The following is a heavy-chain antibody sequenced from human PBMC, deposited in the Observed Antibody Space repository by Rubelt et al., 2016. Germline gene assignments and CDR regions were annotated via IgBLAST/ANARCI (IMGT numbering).Heavy chain of an antibody. J-gene: IGHJ4*02. CDR1: GFTVSVNY. D-gene: IGHD6-19*01. CDR3: ARAWGMGAGWFDY. CDR2: VDSGGTT. V-gene: IGHV3-53*01. Sequence: VQLVESGGGVVQPGRSLRLSCAVSGFTVSVNYMCWVRQAPGKGLEWVSLVDSGGTTYYAESVKGRFIISRDTSLDLKVTSRGVEYTVTCYCARAWGMGAGWFDYWGQGTLVTVSS.